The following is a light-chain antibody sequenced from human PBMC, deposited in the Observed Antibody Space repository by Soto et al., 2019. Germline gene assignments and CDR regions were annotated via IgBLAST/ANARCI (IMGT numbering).Light chain of an antibody. CDR1: SSDVGLYNY. CDR2: DVS. J-gene: IGLJ3*02. CDR3: CSYAGSYTYV. V-gene: IGLV2-11*01. Sequence: QSVLTQPRSVSGSPGQSVTISCTGTSSDVGLYNYVSWYQQHPGKAPKLMIYDVSARPSGVPDRFSGSKSGNTASLTISGLQAEDEADYYCCSYAGSYTYVFGGGTKVTVL.